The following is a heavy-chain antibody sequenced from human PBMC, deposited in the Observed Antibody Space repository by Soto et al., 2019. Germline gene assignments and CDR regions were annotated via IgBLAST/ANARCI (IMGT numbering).Heavy chain of an antibody. CDR1: GYTLSELS. CDR2: FDAEDGET. J-gene: IGHJ4*02. V-gene: IGHV1-24*01. Sequence: ASVKVSCKVSGYTLSELSMHWVRQAPGKGLEWMGRFDAEDGETMYAQKFQGRVTMTEDTSTDTAYMELSSLRSEDTAVYYCATDPLRVDDWTADYWGQGTLVTVS. D-gene: IGHD3-3*01. CDR3: ATDPLRVDDWTADY.